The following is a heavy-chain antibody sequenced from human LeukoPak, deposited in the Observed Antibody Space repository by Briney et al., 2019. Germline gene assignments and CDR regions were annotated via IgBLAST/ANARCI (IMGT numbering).Heavy chain of an antibody. CDR2: ISGSGGST. V-gene: IGHV3-23*01. J-gene: IGHJ4*02. D-gene: IGHD3-22*01. CDR1: GFTFSSYA. Sequence: GGSLRLSCVASGFTFSSYAMSWVRQAPGKGLEWVSAISGSGGSTYYADSVRGRFIISRDNSKNTLYLQMNSLRTEDTAVYYCVRGPEYYFDSSGGSYWGQGTLVTVSS. CDR3: VRGPEYYFDSSGGSY.